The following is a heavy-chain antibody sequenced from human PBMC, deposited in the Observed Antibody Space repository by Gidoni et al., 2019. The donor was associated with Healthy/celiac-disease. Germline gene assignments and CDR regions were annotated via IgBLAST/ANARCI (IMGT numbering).Heavy chain of an antibody. D-gene: IGHD5-18*01. Sequence: QVQLVQSGAEVKKPGSSVQVSCKASGGTFSSSAISWVRQARGQGLEWMGGIIPIFGTANYAQKFQGRVTITADESTSTAYMELSSLRSEDTAVYYCARALEGASDTAMAYDYWGQGTLVTVSS. V-gene: IGHV1-69*01. CDR1: GGTFSSSA. J-gene: IGHJ4*02. CDR3: ARALEGASDTAMAYDY. CDR2: IIPIFGTA.